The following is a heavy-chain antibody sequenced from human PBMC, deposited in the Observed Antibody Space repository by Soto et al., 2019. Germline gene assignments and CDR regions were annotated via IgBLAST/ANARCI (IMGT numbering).Heavy chain of an antibody. CDR2: VHSGGTTT. V-gene: IGHV3-74*01. J-gene: IGHJ3*01. D-gene: IGHD3-10*01. CDR1: GFTFDYYW. Sequence: EVQLVESGGGLVQPGESLRLSCAASGFTFDYYWMHWVRQAPGKGLVWVSRVHSGGTTTTYADSVKGRFTISRDNARNTVSLQMSSLRAEDTAIYYCARADRGGFALWCHGTMVTVSS. CDR3: ARADRGGFAL.